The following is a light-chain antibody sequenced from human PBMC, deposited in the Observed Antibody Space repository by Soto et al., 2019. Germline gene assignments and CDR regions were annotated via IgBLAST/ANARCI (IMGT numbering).Light chain of an antibody. Sequence: EIVLTQSPATLSLSPGERATLSCRASQSISSYLAWYQQKPGQAPRLLIFDASTRATGIPARFSGSGSGTDFTLTISSLEPEDFAVYYCLQRSTWPWTFGQGTKVDIK. CDR3: LQRSTWPWT. V-gene: IGKV3-11*01. CDR1: QSISSY. CDR2: DAS. J-gene: IGKJ1*01.